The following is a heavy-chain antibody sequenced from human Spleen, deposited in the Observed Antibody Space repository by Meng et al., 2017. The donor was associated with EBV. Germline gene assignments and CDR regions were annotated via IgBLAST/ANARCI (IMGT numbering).Heavy chain of an antibody. CDR3: ARGLFYMDV. D-gene: IGHD2/OR15-2a*01. CDR1: GGSISSSTW. Sequence: LQESGPVLLKPWGLLSLTCAVAGGSISSSTWWSWVRQPPGKGLEWIGSVHYSGPTFYNPSLKSRVTMSVDTSKNQFSLKVNSVTAADTAVYYCARGLFYMDVWGQGTTVTVSS. CDR2: VHYSGPT. V-gene: IGHV4-4*02. J-gene: IGHJ6*02.